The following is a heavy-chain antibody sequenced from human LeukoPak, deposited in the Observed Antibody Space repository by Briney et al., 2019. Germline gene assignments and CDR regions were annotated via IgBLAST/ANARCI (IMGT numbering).Heavy chain of an antibody. V-gene: IGHV4-61*01. CDR3: ARVMRTAKKVLDY. J-gene: IGHJ4*02. Sequence: LETLSLTCTVSGGSVSSGSYYWSWIRQPPGKGLEWIGYIYYSGSTNYNPSLKSRVTISVDTSKNQFSLKLSSVTAADTAVYYCARVMRTAKKVLDYWGQGTLVTVSS. CDR1: GGSVSSGSYY. D-gene: IGHD3-3*01. CDR2: IYYSGST.